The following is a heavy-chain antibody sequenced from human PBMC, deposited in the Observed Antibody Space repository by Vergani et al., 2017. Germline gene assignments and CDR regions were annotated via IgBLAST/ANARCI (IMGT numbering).Heavy chain of an antibody. J-gene: IGHJ2*01. CDR1: GYSFTSYW. CDR3: ARRSSSSWSNWYFDL. V-gene: IGHV5-10-1*01. D-gene: IGHD6-13*01. Sequence: EVQLVQSGAEVKKPGESLRISCKGSGYSFTSYWISWVRQMPGKGLEWMGRIDPSDSYTNYSPSFQGHVTISADKSISTSYLQWSRLKASDTAMYYCARRSSSSWSNWYFDLWGRGTLVTVSS. CDR2: IDPSDSYT.